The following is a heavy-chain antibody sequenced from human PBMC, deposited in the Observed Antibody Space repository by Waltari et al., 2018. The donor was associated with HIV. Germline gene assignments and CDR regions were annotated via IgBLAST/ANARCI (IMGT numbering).Heavy chain of an antibody. D-gene: IGHD3-16*01. CDR3: ARVSGGGFDY. CDR2: IKQDGSEK. V-gene: IGHV3-7*01. CDR1: GFTFRNYW. Sequence: EVQLVESGGGLVQPGGSLRLSCAASGFTFRNYWMSWVRQAPRKGLEWVANIKQDGSEKDYVDSVKGRFTISRDNAKNSLYLQMNSLRAEDTAVYYCARVSGGGFDYWGQGTLVTVSS. J-gene: IGHJ4*02.